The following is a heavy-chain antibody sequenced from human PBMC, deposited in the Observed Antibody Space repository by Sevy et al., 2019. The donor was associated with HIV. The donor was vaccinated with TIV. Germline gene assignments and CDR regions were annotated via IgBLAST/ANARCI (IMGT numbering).Heavy chain of an antibody. CDR3: ATVGLGYDSGSSSYEGDWLDP. J-gene: IGHJ5*02. D-gene: IGHD2-15*01. CDR1: GYTLTKLS. Sequence: ASVKVSCKVSGYTLTKLSIHWVRQAPGKGLEWMGYFDPQEGETINAQRFQGRLTMTVDTSTDTAYMELSSLTSGDTAWDDCATVGLGYDSGSSSYEGDWLDPWGQGTQVTVSS. V-gene: IGHV1-24*01. CDR2: FDPQEGET.